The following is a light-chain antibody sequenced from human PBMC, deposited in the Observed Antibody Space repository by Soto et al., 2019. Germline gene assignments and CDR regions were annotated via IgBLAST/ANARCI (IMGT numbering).Light chain of an antibody. Sequence: QSALTQPPSASGSPGQSVTISCTGTSSDVGGYNFVSWYQQHPGKAPTLMIYEVSERPSGVPDRFSGSKSGNTASLTVSGLQAEDEADYYCSSYAGSNIVVFGGRTKLTVL. CDR3: SSYAGSNIVV. V-gene: IGLV2-8*01. CDR2: EVS. CDR1: SSDVGGYNF. J-gene: IGLJ2*01.